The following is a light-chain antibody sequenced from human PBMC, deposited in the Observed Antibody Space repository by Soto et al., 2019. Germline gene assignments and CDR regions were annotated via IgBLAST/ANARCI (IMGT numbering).Light chain of an antibody. J-gene: IGLJ1*01. CDR3: CSYAGGYV. CDR1: SSGVGSYNL. CDR2: EVS. Sequence: QSVLTQPASVSGSPGQSITISCTGTSSGVGSYNLVSWYQQHPGKAPKLMIYEVSKRPSGVSNRFSGSKSGNTASLTISGLQAEDEADYYCCSYAGGYVFGTGTKVTVL. V-gene: IGLV2-23*02.